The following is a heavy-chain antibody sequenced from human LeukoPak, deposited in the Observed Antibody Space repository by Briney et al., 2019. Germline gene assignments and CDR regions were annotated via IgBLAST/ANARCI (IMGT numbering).Heavy chain of an antibody. CDR3: ARASSSTSCYRY. J-gene: IGHJ4*02. CDR2: IYYSGST. V-gene: IGHV4-30-4*01. D-gene: IGHD2-2*01. CDR1: GGSISSGDYY. Sequence: SETLSFTCTVSGGSISSGDYYWSWIRQPPGKGLEWIGYIYYSGSTYYNPSLKSRVTISVDTSKNQFSLKLSSVTAADTAVNYCARASSSTSCYRYWGQGTLVTVSS.